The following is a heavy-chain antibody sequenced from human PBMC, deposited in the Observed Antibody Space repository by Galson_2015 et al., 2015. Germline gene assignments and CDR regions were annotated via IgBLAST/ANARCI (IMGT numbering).Heavy chain of an antibody. J-gene: IGHJ4*02. CDR2: IEQDGSEK. CDR3: ARGDDYVWGSYRHMGY. CDR1: GFTFSSYW. D-gene: IGHD3-16*02. Sequence: SLRLSCAASGFTFSSYWMSWVRQAPGKGLEWVANIEQDGSEKYYVDSVKGRFTISRDNAKNSLYLQMNSLRAEDTAVYYCARGDDYVWGSYRHMGYWGQGTLVTVSS. V-gene: IGHV3-7*03.